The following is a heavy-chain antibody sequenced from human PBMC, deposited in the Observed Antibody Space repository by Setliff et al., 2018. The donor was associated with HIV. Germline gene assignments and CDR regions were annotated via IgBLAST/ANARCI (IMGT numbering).Heavy chain of an antibody. CDR3: ARESPSMSLDA. CDR2: LHSSGDA. CDR1: GGSVSSSSYY. J-gene: IGHJ1*01. Sequence: PSETLSLTCSVSGGSVSSSSYYWTWIRQPAGKGLEWIGHLHSSGDAYYGPSLKSRVAMSLDTSKNQFSLRLNSVTAADTAVYYCARESPSMSLDAWGQGTLVTV. V-gene: IGHV4-61*09. D-gene: IGHD3-10*02.